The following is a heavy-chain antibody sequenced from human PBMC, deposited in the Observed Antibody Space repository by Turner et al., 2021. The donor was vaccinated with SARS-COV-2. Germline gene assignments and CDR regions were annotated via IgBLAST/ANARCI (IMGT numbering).Heavy chain of an antibody. CDR1: GFTFSSYA. J-gene: IGHJ4*02. V-gene: IGHV3-23*01. CDR3: AKGVRGAMIVVVIPYFDY. D-gene: IGHD3-22*01. CDR2: ISGSGGDT. Sequence: VQLLESGGGWVQPGGSLILPCSAAGFTFSSYAMSWVRQAPGKGLEWVSAISGSGGDTYYADAVKGRFTISRDNSKNTLYLQMNSLRAEDTAVYYCAKGVRGAMIVVVIPYFDYWGQGTLVTVSS.